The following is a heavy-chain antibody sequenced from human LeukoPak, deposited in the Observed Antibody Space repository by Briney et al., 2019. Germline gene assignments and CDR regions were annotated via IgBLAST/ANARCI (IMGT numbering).Heavy chain of an antibody. CDR2: ISGSGGST. CDR3: ARRYYDSSGFQY. D-gene: IGHD3-22*01. J-gene: IGHJ4*02. V-gene: IGHV3-23*01. CDR1: GFTFTSYA. Sequence: GGSLRLSCAASGFTFTSYAMSWVRQVSGKGLEWVSVISGSGGSTYYADSVKGRFTISRDNSKNTLYLQMKSLRAEDTAVYYCARRYYDSSGFQYWGQGTLVTVSS.